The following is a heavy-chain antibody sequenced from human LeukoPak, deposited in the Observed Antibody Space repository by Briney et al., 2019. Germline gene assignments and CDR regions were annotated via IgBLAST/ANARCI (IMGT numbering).Heavy chain of an antibody. J-gene: IGHJ6*02. Sequence: PSETLSLTCTVSGGSISSGSYYWGWIRQPPGKGLEWIGYISYSGSTYYNPSLKSRVTISVDTSKNQFSLKLSSVTAADTAVYYCARDVVTMVRGLITNYYYYPMDVWGQGTAVTVSS. D-gene: IGHD3-10*01. CDR1: GGSISSGSYY. CDR2: ISYSGST. CDR3: ARDVVTMVRGLITNYYYYPMDV. V-gene: IGHV4-31*03.